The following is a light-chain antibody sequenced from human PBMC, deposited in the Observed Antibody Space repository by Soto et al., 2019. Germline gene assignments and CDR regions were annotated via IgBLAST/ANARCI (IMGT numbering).Light chain of an antibody. CDR3: QQRSNWPKT. V-gene: IGKV3-11*01. J-gene: IGKJ4*01. CDR2: DAS. CDR1: QSVSSY. Sequence: EIVLIQSPATLSLSPGERATLSCRASQSVSSYLAWYQQKPGQAPRLLIYDASNRATGIPARFSGSGSGTDFTLTISSLEPEDFAVYYCQQRSNWPKTFGGGT.